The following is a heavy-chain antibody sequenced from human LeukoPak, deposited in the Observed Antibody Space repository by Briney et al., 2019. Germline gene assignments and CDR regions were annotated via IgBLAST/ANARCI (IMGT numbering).Heavy chain of an antibody. CDR2: ISSSGSTI. V-gene: IGHV3-11*01. CDR3: ARDLNYDYVWGSYRPSNYYYGMDV. D-gene: IGHD3-16*02. Sequence: PGGSLRLSCAASGFTFSDYYMSWIRQAPGKGLVWVLYISSSGSTIYYADSLKGRFTISRDNAKNSMYLQMNSLRAEDTAVYYCARDLNYDYVWGSYRPSNYYYGMDVWGQGTTVTVSS. J-gene: IGHJ6*02. CDR1: GFTFSDYY.